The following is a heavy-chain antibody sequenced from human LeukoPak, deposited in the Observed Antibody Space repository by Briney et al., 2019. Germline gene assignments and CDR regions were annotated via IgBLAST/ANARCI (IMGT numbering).Heavy chain of an antibody. CDR2: INPGIVTT. CDR3: GRDWAYGSFDF. Sequence: ASVKLSCKTFGCAFTTVSLHWGRQAPGQKAQWMARINPGIVTTTYTHNLQDRVTLTRDTSTATFYMELRSLRLEDTAVYFCGRDWAYGSFDFWGQGTLVTVSS. J-gene: IGHJ4*02. V-gene: IGHV1-46*01. D-gene: IGHD4-17*01. CDR1: GCAFTTVS.